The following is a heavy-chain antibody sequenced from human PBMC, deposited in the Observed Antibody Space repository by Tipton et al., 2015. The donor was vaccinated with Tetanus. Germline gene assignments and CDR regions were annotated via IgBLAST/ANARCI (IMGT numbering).Heavy chain of an antibody. Sequence: TLSLTCSVSGVSIEGGGFYWTWIRQPPGKGLEWIGYIYSPGTTSYAPSLRGRATISFDSVKNHFSLSLSSVTAAVTAMYYCARDGGNYFYYGMNVWGQGAAVTVSS. CDR3: ARDGGNYFYYGMNV. J-gene: IGHJ6*02. CDR2: IYSPGTT. CDR1: GVSIEGGGFY. V-gene: IGHV4-31*03.